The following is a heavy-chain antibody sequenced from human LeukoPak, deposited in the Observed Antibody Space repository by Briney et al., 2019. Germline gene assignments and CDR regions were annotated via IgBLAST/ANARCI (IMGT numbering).Heavy chain of an antibody. Sequence: SQILSLTCAISGDTVSNKNAAWPWIRQSPSRGLDWLGRTYYRSKWYNDYAVSVKGRIDINPDTSKNQFSLQLNSVTPEDTAVYYCAREGVGATMANRGQGTLVTVSS. CDR1: GDTVSNKNAA. J-gene: IGHJ4*02. V-gene: IGHV6-1*01. CDR2: TYYRSKWYN. CDR3: AREGVGATMAN. D-gene: IGHD1-26*01.